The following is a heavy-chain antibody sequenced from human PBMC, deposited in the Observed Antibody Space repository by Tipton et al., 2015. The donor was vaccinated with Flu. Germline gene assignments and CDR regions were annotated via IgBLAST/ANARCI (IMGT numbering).Heavy chain of an antibody. CDR1: GFTFSSYS. CDR3: ASLVPAAPNRYYYYGMDV. Sequence: SLRLSCAASGFTFSSYSMNWVRQAPGKGLEWVSSISSSSSYIYYADSVKGRFTISRDNAKNSLYLQMNSLRAEDTAVYYCASLVPAAPNRYYYYGMDVWGQGTTVTVSS. D-gene: IGHD2-2*01. J-gene: IGHJ6*02. V-gene: IGHV3-21*01. CDR2: ISSSSSYI.